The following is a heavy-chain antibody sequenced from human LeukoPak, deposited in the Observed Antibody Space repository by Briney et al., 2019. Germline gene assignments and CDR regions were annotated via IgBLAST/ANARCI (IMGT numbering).Heavy chain of an antibody. J-gene: IGHJ4*02. Sequence: PSDTLSLTCTVSGGSISSYYWSWIRQPPGKGLEWIGYIYYSGSTNYNPSLKSRVTISVDTSKNQFSLKLSSVTAADTAVYYCARVMAYCGGDCPFDYWGQGTLVTVSS. V-gene: IGHV4-59*07. D-gene: IGHD2-21*02. CDR3: ARVMAYCGGDCPFDY. CDR1: GGSISSYY. CDR2: IYYSGST.